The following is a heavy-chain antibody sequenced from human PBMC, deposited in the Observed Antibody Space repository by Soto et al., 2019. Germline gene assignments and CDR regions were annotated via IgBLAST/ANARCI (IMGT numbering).Heavy chain of an antibody. CDR3: AIYYYDSSGYRAFYYYYGMDV. D-gene: IGHD3-22*01. J-gene: IGHJ6*02. Sequence: SVKVSCKASGGTFSSYAISWVRQAPGQGLEWMGGIIPIFGTANYAQKFQGRVTITADESTSTAYMELSSLRSEDTAVYYCAIYYYDSSGYRAFYYYYGMDVWGQGTTVTVSS. CDR2: IIPIFGTA. V-gene: IGHV1-69*13. CDR1: GGTFSSYA.